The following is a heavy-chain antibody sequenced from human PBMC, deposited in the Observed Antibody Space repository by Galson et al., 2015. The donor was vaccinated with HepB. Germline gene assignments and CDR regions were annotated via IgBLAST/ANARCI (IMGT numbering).Heavy chain of an antibody. V-gene: IGHV3-30-3*01. Sequence: SLRLSCAASGFTFSSYAMHWVRQAPGKGLEWVAVISYDGSNKYYADSVKGRFTISRDNSKNTLYLQMNSLRAEDTAVYYCARGGWELLRPPPAYFDYWGQGTLVTVSS. J-gene: IGHJ4*02. CDR3: ARGGWELLRPPPAYFDY. CDR2: ISYDGSNK. D-gene: IGHD1-26*01. CDR1: GFTFSSYA.